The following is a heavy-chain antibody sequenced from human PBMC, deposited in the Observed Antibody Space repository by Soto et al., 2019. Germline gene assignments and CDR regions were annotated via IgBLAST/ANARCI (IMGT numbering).Heavy chain of an antibody. V-gene: IGHV3-21*01. Sequence: EVQLVASGGGLVKPGESLRLSCAASGFTFSTYSMNWVRQPPGKGLEWVSSINTDSHYIYYADSVKGRFTISRDNAEHSLYPQMNNLGAEDTAIYYCARNVPGANSPFEYWGLGTLVTVSS. CDR2: INTDSHYI. J-gene: IGHJ4*02. CDR3: ARNVPGANSPFEY. D-gene: IGHD2-2*01. CDR1: GFTFSTYS.